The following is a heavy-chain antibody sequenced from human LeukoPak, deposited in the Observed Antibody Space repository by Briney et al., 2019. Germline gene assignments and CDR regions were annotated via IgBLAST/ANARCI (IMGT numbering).Heavy chain of an antibody. CDR1: GGSFSGYY. CDR2: INHSGST. J-gene: IGHJ4*02. V-gene: IGHV4-34*01. Sequence: NPSETLSLTCAVYGGSFSGYYWSWIRQPPGKGLEWIGEINHSGSTNYNPSLKSRVTISVDTSKNQFSLKLSSVTAADTAVYYCAERYFDWNIDYWGQGTLVTVSS. CDR3: AERYFDWNIDY. D-gene: IGHD3-9*01.